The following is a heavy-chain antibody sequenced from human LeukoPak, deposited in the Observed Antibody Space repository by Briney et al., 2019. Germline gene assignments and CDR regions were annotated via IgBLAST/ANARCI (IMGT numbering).Heavy chain of an antibody. Sequence: SETLSLTCTVSGGSISSSSYYWGWTRQPPGKGLEWIGSIYYSGSTYYNPSLKSRVTISVDTSKNQFSLKLSSVTAADTAVYYCARRDYYGDYGAFDIWGQGTMVTVSS. J-gene: IGHJ3*02. D-gene: IGHD4-17*01. CDR3: ARRDYYGDYGAFDI. V-gene: IGHV4-39*01. CDR2: IYYSGST. CDR1: GGSISSSSYY.